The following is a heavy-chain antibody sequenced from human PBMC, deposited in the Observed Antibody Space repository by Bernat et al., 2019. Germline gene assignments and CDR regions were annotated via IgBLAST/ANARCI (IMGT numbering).Heavy chain of an antibody. V-gene: IGHV4-31*03. CDR2: IYYSGST. CDR1: GGSISSGGYY. Sequence: QVQLQESGPGLVKPSQTLSLTCTVSGGSISSGGYYWSWIRQHPGKGLEWIGYIYYSGSTYYNPSLKSRVTKSVDTSKNQFSLKLSSVTAADTAVYYCARDLMVQGVIWDAFDIWGQGTMVTVSS. D-gene: IGHD3-10*01. CDR3: ARDLMVQGVIWDAFDI. J-gene: IGHJ3*02.